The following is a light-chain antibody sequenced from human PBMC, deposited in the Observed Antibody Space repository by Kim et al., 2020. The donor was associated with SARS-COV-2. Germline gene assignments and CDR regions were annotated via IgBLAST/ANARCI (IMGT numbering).Light chain of an antibody. V-gene: IGKV3-20*01. J-gene: IGKJ1*01. Sequence: PGERATFPCLASPGVSVVSLAWYQTKPRQAPRRPIYGASSRATGIPDRFSGSGSGTDFTLTISRLEPEDFAVYFCQQYVDSPRTFGQGTKVDIK. CDR1: PGVSVVS. CDR2: GAS. CDR3: QQYVDSPRT.